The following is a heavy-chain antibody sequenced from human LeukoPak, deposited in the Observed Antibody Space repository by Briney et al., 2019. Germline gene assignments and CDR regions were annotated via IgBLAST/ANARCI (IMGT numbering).Heavy chain of an antibody. J-gene: IGHJ4*02. Sequence: GGSLRLSCAASGFTFSSYGMHWVRQAPGKGLEWVAVISYDGSNKYYADSVKGRFTISRDNSKNTLYLQMNSLRAEDTAVYYCATEQWLAPTHFDYWGQGTLVTVSS. CDR2: ISYDGSNK. CDR3: ATEQWLAPTHFDY. CDR1: GFTFSSYG. D-gene: IGHD6-19*01. V-gene: IGHV3-30*03.